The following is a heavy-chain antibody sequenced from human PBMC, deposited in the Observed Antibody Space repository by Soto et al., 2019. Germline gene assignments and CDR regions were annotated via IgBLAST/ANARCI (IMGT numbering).Heavy chain of an antibody. CDR2: IYYSGST. V-gene: IGHV4-30-4*01. J-gene: IGHJ4*02. D-gene: IGHD1-26*01. CDR3: ARKVGSYYRHFDY. CDR1: GGSISSGDYY. Sequence: QVQLQESGPGLVKPSQTLSLTCTVSGGSISSGDYYWSWIRQPPGKGLEWIGYIYYSGSTYYNPSLKSRVTISVDTSKNQFSLKLSSVTAADSAVYYCARKVGSYYRHFDYWGQGTLVTVSS.